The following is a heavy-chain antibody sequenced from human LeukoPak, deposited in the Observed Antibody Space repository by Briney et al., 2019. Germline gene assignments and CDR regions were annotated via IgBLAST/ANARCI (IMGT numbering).Heavy chain of an antibody. Sequence: GESLKISCTGSGYSFTNYWIGWVRQVSGKGLEWMGIIYPGDSDTRYSPSFQGQVTISADKSISTAYLQWSSLKASDTAMYYCARRAVRDYYYYMDVWGKGTTVTVSS. V-gene: IGHV5-51*01. J-gene: IGHJ6*03. CDR2: IYPGDSDT. CDR3: ARRAVRDYYYYMDV. CDR1: GYSFTNYW. D-gene: IGHD3-10*01.